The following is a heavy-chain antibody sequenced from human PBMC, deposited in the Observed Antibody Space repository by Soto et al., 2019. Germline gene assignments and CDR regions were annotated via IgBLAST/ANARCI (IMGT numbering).Heavy chain of an antibody. D-gene: IGHD6-6*01. V-gene: IGHV3-23*01. CDR2: ISGSGGST. CDR3: AKDSDSSSVYYGMDV. CDR1: GFTFSSYA. Sequence: PGGSLRLSCAASGFTFSSYAMSWVRQAPGKGLEWVSAISGSGGSTYYADSVKGRFTISRDNSKNTLYLQMNSLRAEDTAVYYCAKDSDSSSVYYGMDVWGQGTTVTVSS. J-gene: IGHJ6*02.